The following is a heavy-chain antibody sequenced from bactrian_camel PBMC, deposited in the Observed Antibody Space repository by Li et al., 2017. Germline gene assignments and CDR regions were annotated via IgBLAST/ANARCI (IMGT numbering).Heavy chain of an antibody. CDR1: RTIGSSFC. V-gene: IGHV3S53*01. D-gene: IGHD3*01. Sequence: HVQLVESGGGSVQAGGSLRLSCALFASRTIGSSFCMVWFRQAPGKEREGVAAVDADGSTTYADSVKGRFTVSKASEGANSFLFLQMDNLKPEDTAMYYCAADIIAPIDYTGSWCYMSAESEYWGQGTQVTVS. CDR3: AADIIAPIDYTGSWCYMSAESEY. J-gene: IGHJ4*01. CDR2: VDADGST.